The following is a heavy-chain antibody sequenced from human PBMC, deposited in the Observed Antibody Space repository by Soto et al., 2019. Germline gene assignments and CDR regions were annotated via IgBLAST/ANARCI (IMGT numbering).Heavy chain of an antibody. CDR2: ISSSVSTI. J-gene: IGHJ6*02. CDR3: ARDRRDFWSGYPPYYGMDV. Sequence: GGSLRLSCAASGFTFSDYYMSWIRQAPGKGLEWVSYISSSVSTIYYADSVKGRFTISRDNAKNSLYLQMNSLRAEDTAVYYCARDRRDFWSGYPPYYGMDVWGQGTTVTVSS. D-gene: IGHD3-3*01. CDR1: GFTFSDYY. V-gene: IGHV3-11*01.